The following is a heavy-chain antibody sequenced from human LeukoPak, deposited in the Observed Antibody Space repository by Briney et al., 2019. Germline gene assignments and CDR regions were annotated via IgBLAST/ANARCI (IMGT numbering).Heavy chain of an antibody. Sequence: GGSLRLSCAASGFTFSSYWMSWVRQAPGKGLEWVANIKQDGSEKYYVDSVKGRFTISRDNAKNSLYLQMNSLRAEDTALYYCAKDLYGSGSSGAFDIWGQGTMVTVSS. CDR1: GFTFSSYW. CDR2: IKQDGSEK. CDR3: AKDLYGSGSSGAFDI. V-gene: IGHV3-7*03. J-gene: IGHJ3*02. D-gene: IGHD3-10*01.